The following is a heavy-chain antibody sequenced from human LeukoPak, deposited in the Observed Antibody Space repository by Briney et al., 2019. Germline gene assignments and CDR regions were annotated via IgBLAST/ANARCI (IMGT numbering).Heavy chain of an antibody. V-gene: IGHV4-34*01. D-gene: IGHD3-10*01. CDR2: IYYSGST. CDR1: GGSFSGYY. J-gene: IGHJ4*02. Sequence: SETLSLTCAVYGGSFSGYYWSWIRQPPGKGLEWIGSIYYSGSTYYNPSLKSRVTISVDTSKNQFSLKLSSVTAADTAVYYCARQSGSGNRDFDYWGQGTLVTVSS. CDR3: ARQSGSGNRDFDY.